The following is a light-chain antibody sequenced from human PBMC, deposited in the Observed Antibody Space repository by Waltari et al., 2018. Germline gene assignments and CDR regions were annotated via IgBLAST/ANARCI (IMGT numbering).Light chain of an antibody. CDR3: ATWDDRLTGVV. V-gene: IGLV1-44*01. J-gene: IGLJ2*01. Sequence: QSVLTQPPSASGTSGQRVTISCSGSNSNIGSNTVNWYQQLPGTAPRLLIHSNDHRPSGVPDRFSGSQSGTSASLAISGLQSEDEADYYCATWDDRLTGVVFGGGTKVTVL. CDR1: NSNIGSNT. CDR2: SND.